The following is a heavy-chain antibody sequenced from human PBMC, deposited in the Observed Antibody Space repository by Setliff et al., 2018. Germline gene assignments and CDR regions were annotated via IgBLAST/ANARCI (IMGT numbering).Heavy chain of an antibody. CDR3: SRLVRYCTRTSCQRASGEDY. CDR1: GYTFTNYA. J-gene: IGHJ4*02. D-gene: IGHD2-2*01. Sequence: VASVKVSCKASGYTFTNYAINWVRQAPGQRFEWVGWISAYSGNTYYAQKFQGRVTMTTDTSTATAYLELRSLRSDDTAVYYCSRLVRYCTRTSCQRASGEDYWGQGTLVTVSS. V-gene: IGHV1-18*01. CDR2: ISAYSGNT.